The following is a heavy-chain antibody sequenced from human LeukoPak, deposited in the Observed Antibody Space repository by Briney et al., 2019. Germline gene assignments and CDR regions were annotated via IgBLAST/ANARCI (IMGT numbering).Heavy chain of an antibody. J-gene: IGHJ4*02. CDR3: ARHRRLNFDY. V-gene: IGHV4-34*01. Sequence: SETLSLTCGVYGESFSAYYWTWIRQPPGKGLEWIGEINHSGSTNYNPSLKSRVTMSVDTSKNQFSLKLSSVTAADTAVYYCARHRRLNFDYWGQGTLVTVSS. CDR1: GESFSAYY. CDR2: INHSGST.